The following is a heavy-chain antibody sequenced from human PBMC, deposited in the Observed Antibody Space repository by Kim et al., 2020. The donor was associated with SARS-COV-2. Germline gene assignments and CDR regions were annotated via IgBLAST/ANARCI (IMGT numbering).Heavy chain of an antibody. D-gene: IGHD3-3*01. V-gene: IGHV4-30-2*05. CDR3: ARGCVSRGGYDFFDC. Sequence: KPSLKCRLSISIDTSKGQFSLNMASVTAADTAVYYCARGCVSRGGYDFFDCWGQGTLVTVSS. J-gene: IGHJ4*02.